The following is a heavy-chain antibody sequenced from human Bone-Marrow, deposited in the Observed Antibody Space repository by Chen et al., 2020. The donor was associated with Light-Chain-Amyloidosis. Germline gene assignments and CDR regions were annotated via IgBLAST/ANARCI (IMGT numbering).Heavy chain of an antibody. CDR3: ATEFGITGLGAAY. J-gene: IGHJ4*02. Sequence: VQLVQSGAEVKKPGASVKVSCKASGYTFTSYYMHWVRQAPGQGLEWMGFVDPEDGKTVYAEKFQGRVTITADTSTATVYMQLSSLRSADTAVYYCATEFGITGLGAAYWGQGTLVTVSS. D-gene: IGHD1-20*01. CDR1: GYTFTSYY. CDR2: VDPEDGKT. V-gene: IGHV1-69-2*01.